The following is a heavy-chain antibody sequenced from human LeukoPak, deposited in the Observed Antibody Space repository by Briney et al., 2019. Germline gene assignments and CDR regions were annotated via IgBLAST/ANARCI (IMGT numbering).Heavy chain of an antibody. CDR1: GGSLSSYY. Sequence: SETLSLTCTVSGGSLSSYYWSWLRQPPGKGLEWIGYIYYSGSNNYNPSLKSRVTISVDTSKNQFSLKLSSVTAADTAVYYCARTEWGNRGASTDYYYYYMDVWGKGTTVTVSS. CDR2: IYYSGSN. D-gene: IGHD1-14*01. V-gene: IGHV4-59*01. J-gene: IGHJ6*03. CDR3: ARTEWGNRGASTDYYYYYMDV.